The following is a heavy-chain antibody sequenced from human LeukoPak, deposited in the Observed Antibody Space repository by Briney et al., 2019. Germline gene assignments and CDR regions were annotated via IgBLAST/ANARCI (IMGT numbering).Heavy chain of an antibody. J-gene: IGHJ4*02. CDR3: AGQGDYYGY. V-gene: IGHV4-39*07. CDR1: GDSMSSTNYY. CDR2: IYYSGST. Sequence: SETLSLTCTVSGDSMSSTNYYWGWIRQPPGKGLEWIGSIYYSGSTNYNPSLKSRVTISVDTSKNQFSLKLSSVTAADTAVYYCAGQGDYYGYWGQGTLVTVSS.